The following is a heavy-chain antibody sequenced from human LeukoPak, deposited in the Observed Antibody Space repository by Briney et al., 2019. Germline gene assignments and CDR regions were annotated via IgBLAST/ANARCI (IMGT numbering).Heavy chain of an antibody. CDR1: GNIFSTYD. CDR3: SSGYNNRN. CDR2: MNPTSGNT. V-gene: IGHV1-8*01. Sequence: ASVKVSCKASGNIFSTYDINWVRQAPGQGREWMGWMNPTSGNTDYARKIQGRVALSADTSIGTAYMELSSLRSDDTAVYYCSSGYNNRNWGQGTLVTVSS. J-gene: IGHJ4*02. D-gene: IGHD1-14*01.